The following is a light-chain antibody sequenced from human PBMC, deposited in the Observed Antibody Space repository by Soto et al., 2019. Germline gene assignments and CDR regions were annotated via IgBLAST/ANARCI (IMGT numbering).Light chain of an antibody. V-gene: IGKV3-15*01. CDR3: QQYNKWPRT. CDR1: QSISSD. CDR2: GAS. Sequence: EIVMTQSPATLSLSPGERATLSCRASQSISSDVAWYQQKPGRAPRLLIYGASTTATGIPARFSGSGSGTEFTLTISSLQSEDFAVYNCQQYNKWPRTFGQGTKVDIK. J-gene: IGKJ2*01.